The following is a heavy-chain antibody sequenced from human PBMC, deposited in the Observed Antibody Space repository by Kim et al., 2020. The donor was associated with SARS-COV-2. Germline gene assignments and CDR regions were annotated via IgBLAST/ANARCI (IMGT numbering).Heavy chain of an antibody. Sequence: SETLSLTCTVSGGSISSYYWSWIRQPAGKGLEWIGRIYTSGSTNYNPSLKSRVTMSVDTSKNQFSLKLSSVTAADTAVYYCARELYCSSTSCYYGWRWFDPWGQGTLVTVSS. V-gene: IGHV4-4*07. J-gene: IGHJ5*02. D-gene: IGHD2-2*01. CDR1: GGSISSYY. CDR3: ARELYCSSTSCYYGWRWFDP. CDR2: IYTSGST.